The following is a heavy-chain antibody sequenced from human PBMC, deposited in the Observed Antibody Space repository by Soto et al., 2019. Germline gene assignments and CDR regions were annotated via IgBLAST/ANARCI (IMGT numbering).Heavy chain of an antibody. J-gene: IGHJ4*02. CDR3: ARGRYGDY. V-gene: IGHV1-18*01. CDR1: GYTFTSYG. CDR2: ISAHNGNT. D-gene: IGHD1-1*01. Sequence: QVHLVQSGAEVKKPGASVKVSCKGSGYTFTSYGITWVRQAPGQGLEWMGWISAHNGNTDYAQKLQGSVTVTRDTSTSPAYMELRSLRSDDTAVYYCARGRYGDYWGQGALVTVSS.